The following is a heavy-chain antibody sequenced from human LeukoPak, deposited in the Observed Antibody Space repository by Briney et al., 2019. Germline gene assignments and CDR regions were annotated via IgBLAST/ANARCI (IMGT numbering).Heavy chain of an antibody. CDR3: AKVGYSSSSGLDY. D-gene: IGHD6-6*01. CDR2: IKQDGSEK. Sequence: GGSLRLSCAASGFTFSSYAMSWVRQAPGKGLEWVANIKQDGSEKYYVDSVKGRFTISRDNAKNSLYLQMNSLRAEDTAVYYCAKVGYSSSSGLDYWGQGTLVTVSS. CDR1: GFTFSSYA. J-gene: IGHJ4*02. V-gene: IGHV3-7*01.